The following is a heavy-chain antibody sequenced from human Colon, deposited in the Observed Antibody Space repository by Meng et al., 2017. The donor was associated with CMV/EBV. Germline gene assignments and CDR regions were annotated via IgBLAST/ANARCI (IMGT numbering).Heavy chain of an antibody. CDR3: ARGMDSNVLQQ. Sequence: GESLKISCAASGFNVATNYINWVRQAPGKGLEWVSVITGSGKTHYADSVKGRFTISRDNGKNTLSLQMNSLRVEDMGVYYCARGMDSNVLQQWGQGTLVTVSS. J-gene: IGHJ1*01. V-gene: IGHV3-66*01. CDR2: ITGSGKT. D-gene: IGHD4-11*01. CDR1: GFNVATNY.